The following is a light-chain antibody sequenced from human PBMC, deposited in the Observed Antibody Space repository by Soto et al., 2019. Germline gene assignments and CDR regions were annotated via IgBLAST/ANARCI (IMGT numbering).Light chain of an antibody. CDR3: QQSYSTLLT. Sequence: DIQMTQSPSSLFASVGDRVTITCRASQSISSYLNWYQQKPGKAPKLLIYAASSLQSGVPSRFSGSGSGTDFTLTISSLQPEDFATYYCQQSYSTLLTCGGGTKVDIK. CDR1: QSISSY. J-gene: IGKJ4*01. V-gene: IGKV1-39*01. CDR2: AAS.